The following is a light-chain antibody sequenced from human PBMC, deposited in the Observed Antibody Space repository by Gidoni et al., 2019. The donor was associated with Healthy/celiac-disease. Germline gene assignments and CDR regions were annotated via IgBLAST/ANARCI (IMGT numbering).Light chain of an antibody. CDR1: QIVLYSSNNKNY. Sequence: DIVMTQSPDSLAVSLGERATINCKSSQIVLYSSNNKNYLAWYQQKPGQPPKLLIYWASTRESGVPDRFSGSGSGTDFTLTISSLQAEDVAVSYCQQYYSTPLPFGGGTKVEIK. J-gene: IGKJ4*01. CDR2: WAS. V-gene: IGKV4-1*01. CDR3: QQYYSTPLP.